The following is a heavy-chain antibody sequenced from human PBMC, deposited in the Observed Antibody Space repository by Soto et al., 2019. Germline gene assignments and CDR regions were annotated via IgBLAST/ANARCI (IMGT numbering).Heavy chain of an antibody. J-gene: IGHJ6*02. D-gene: IGHD3-9*01. Sequence: ASVKVSCKASGYTFTSYGISWVRQAPGQGLEWMGWISAYNGNTNYAQKLQGRVTMTTDTSTSTAYMELRSLRSDDTAVYYCARDRVGNYDILTGYYTYYYYGMDVWGQGTTVTVSS. CDR1: GYTFTSYG. CDR2: ISAYNGNT. CDR3: ARDRVGNYDILTGYYTYYYYGMDV. V-gene: IGHV1-18*01.